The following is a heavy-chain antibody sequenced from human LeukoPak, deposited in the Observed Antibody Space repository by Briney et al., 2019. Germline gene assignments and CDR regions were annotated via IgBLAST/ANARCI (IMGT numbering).Heavy chain of an antibody. D-gene: IGHD6-13*01. CDR2: ISSSGSTI. CDR1: GFTFSDYY. V-gene: IGHV3-11*01. J-gene: IGHJ4*02. CDR3: ARDDGAYSSSWSDY. Sequence: GGSLRPSCAASGFTFSDYYMSWIRQAPGKGLEWVSYISSSGSTIYYADSVKGRFTISRDNAKNSLYLQMNSLRAEDTAVYYCARDDGAYSSSWSDYWGQGTLVTVSS.